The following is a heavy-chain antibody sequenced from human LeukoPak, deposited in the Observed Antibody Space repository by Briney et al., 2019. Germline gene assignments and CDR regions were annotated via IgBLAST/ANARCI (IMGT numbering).Heavy chain of an antibody. CDR3: AKSSYYDASGYYREYYFDY. CDR2: IRQDGNEK. CDR1: GFSFRDYW. D-gene: IGHD3-22*01. V-gene: IGHV3-7*03. J-gene: IGHJ4*02. Sequence: GGSLRLSCAASGFSFRDYWMHWVRQAPGEGLEWVANIRQDGNEKYYVDSVKGRFTISRDNTRNSLYLQMNSLRDEDTAVYYCAKSSYYDASGYYREYYFDYRGQGTLVTVSS.